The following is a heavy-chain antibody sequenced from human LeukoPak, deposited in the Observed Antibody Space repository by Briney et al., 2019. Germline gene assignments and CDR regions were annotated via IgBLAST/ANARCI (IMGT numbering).Heavy chain of an antibody. CDR2: IYYSGST. Sequence: SETLSLTCSVSGGSISSYYWSWIRQPPGQGLEWFGYIYYSGSTNYNPSLKSRVTISVDTSKNQFSLKLSSVTAADTAVYYCAGYYYYYGMDVWGQGTTVTVSS. V-gene: IGHV4-59*01. CDR3: AGYYYYYGMDV. D-gene: IGHD6-13*01. J-gene: IGHJ6*02. CDR1: GGSISSYY.